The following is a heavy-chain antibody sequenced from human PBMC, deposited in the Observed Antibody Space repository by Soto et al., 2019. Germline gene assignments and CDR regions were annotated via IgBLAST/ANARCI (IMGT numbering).Heavy chain of an antibody. J-gene: IGHJ4*02. V-gene: IGHV3-33*01. CDR3: AGGRWQLVLDY. Sequence: GGSLRLSCAASGFTFSSYGMHWVRQAPGKGLEWVAVIWYDGSNKYYADSVKGRFTISRDNSKNTLYLQMNSLRAEDTAVYYCAGGRWQLVLDYWGQGTLVTVSS. CDR1: GFTFSSYG. D-gene: IGHD6-6*01. CDR2: IWYDGSNK.